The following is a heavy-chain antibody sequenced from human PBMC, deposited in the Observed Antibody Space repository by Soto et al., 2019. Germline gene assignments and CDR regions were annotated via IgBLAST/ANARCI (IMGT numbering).Heavy chain of an antibody. D-gene: IGHD5-12*01. J-gene: IGHJ4*02. CDR2: IYFNGTT. Sequence: QVQLQESGPGLVKPSQTLSLTCVVSGGSISRGDQYWSWIRQPPGKGLEWIGYIYFNGTTYYTPSLETRVAMSIETSRNQFSLKLTSMTAADTAVYYCAKADSAYDWGYDCWGQGTLVTVSS. V-gene: IGHV4-30-4*01. CDR1: GGSISRGDQY. CDR3: AKADSAYDWGYDC.